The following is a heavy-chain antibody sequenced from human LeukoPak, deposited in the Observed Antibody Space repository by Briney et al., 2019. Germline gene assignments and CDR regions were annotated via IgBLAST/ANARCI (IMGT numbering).Heavy chain of an antibody. CDR3: ARETWIQLWLGAFDI. D-gene: IGHD5-18*01. CDR2: ISYDGGNK. CDR1: GFTFSSYA. J-gene: IGHJ3*02. Sequence: QAGGSLRLSCAASGFTFSSYAVHWVRQAPGKGLEWVAVISYDGGNKYYADSVKGRFTISRDNSKNTLYLQMNSLRAEDTAVYYCARETWIQLWLGAFDIWGQGTMVTVSS. V-gene: IGHV3-30-3*01.